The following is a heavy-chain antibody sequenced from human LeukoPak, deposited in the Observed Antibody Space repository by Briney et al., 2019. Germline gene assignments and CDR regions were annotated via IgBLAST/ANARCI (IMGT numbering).Heavy chain of an antibody. CDR3: ARHLLTRDSGFSF. CDR1: GYSFTSYG. CDR2: IYPGDSNT. V-gene: IGHV5-51*01. J-gene: IGHJ4*02. Sequence: GESLKISCKGSGYSFTSYGIGWVRQMPGKGLEWMGIIYPGDSNTRYSPSFQGQVTISADNSITTAYLQWSSLTASDTSMHYCARHLLTRDSGFSFWGQGSLVTVSS. D-gene: IGHD2-21*02.